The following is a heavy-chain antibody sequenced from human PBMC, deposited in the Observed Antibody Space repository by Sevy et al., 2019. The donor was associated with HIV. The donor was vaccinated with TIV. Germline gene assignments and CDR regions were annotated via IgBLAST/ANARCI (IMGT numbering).Heavy chain of an antibody. CDR3: ARETGSSHFDY. CDR1: GFTFSKYW. Sequence: GSLRLSCAASGFTFSKYWMSWVRQAPGKGLEWVANINQDGSEKYYVDSVKGRFTISRDNGKNSLYLQMNSLIAEDTAVYYCARETGSSHFDYWGQGTLVTVSS. D-gene: IGHD3-10*01. V-gene: IGHV3-7*01. J-gene: IGHJ4*02. CDR2: INQDGSEK.